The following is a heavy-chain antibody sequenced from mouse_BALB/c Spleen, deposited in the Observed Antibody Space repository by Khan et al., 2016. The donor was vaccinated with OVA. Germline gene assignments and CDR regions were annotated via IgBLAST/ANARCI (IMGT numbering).Heavy chain of an antibody. V-gene: IGHV3-2*02. CDR3: ARKDYYDYDPFPY. J-gene: IGHJ3*01. D-gene: IGHD2-4*01. Sequence: EVELVESGPGLVKPSQSLSLTCTVTGYSITSEYTWNWIRQFPGNKLEWMGIISYSGNTRYNPSLKSRISITRDTSKNQFFLQLNSVTSEDTATYYCARKDYYDYDPFPYWGQGTLVTVSA. CDR1: GYSITSEYT. CDR2: ISYSGNT.